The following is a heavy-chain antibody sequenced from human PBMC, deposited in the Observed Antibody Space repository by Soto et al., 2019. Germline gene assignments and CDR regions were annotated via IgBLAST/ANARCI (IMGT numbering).Heavy chain of an antibody. V-gene: IGHV3-48*01. CDR1: GFTFSSYS. Sequence: EVQLVESGGGLVQPGGSLRLSCAASGFTFSSYSMNWVRQAPGKGLEWISYISSSGNTMYYADSVKGRLTISRDNAKDSLYLQLNSLRVEDTAVFYCARGGRYSSGSYLYWGQGTLVTVSS. CDR3: ARGGRYSSGSYLY. D-gene: IGHD3-10*01. J-gene: IGHJ4*02. CDR2: ISSSGNTM.